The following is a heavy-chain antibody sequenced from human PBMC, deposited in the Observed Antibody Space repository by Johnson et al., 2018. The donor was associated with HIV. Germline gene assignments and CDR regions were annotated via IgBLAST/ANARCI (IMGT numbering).Heavy chain of an antibody. J-gene: IGHJ3*02. V-gene: IGHV3-49*04. CDR1: GFTFSSYA. Sequence: VQLVESGGGVVQPGRSLRLSCAASGFTFSSYAMHWVRQAPGKGLEWVGFIRSKAYGGTTEYAASVKGRFTISRDDSKSIAYLQMNSLRVEDTAVYYCAKAHSRSMLGMIIDAFDIWGQGTMVTVSS. CDR3: AKAHSRSMLGMIIDAFDI. CDR2: IRSKAYGGTT. D-gene: IGHD3-16*01.